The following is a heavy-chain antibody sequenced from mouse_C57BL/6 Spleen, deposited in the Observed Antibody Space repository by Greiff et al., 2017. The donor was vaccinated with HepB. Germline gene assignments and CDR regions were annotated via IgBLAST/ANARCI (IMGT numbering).Heavy chain of an antibody. CDR2: IDPETGGT. V-gene: IGHV1-15*01. CDR1: GYTFTDYE. Sequence: VQLQQSGAELVRPGASVTLSCKASGYTFTDYEMHWVKQPPVHGLEWIGAIDPETGGTAYNQKFKGKAILTADNSYSTAYMELRSLTSEDSAVYYWTRRDHYYGSSWFAYWGQGTLVTVSA. CDR3: TRRDHYYGSSWFAY. J-gene: IGHJ3*01. D-gene: IGHD1-1*01.